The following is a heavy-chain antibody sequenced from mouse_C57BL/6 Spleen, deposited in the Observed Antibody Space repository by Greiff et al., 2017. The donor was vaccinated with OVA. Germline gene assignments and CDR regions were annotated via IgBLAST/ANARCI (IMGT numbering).Heavy chain of an antibody. CDR3: ARSFYYYEAWFAY. J-gene: IGHJ3*01. CDR2: IYPGDGDT. D-gene: IGHD1-1*01. V-gene: IGHV1-80*01. Sequence: QVQLQQSGAELVKPGASVKISCKASGYAFSSYWMNWVKQRPGKGLERIGQIYPGDGDTNYNGQFKGKAPLTADKSSSTAYMQLSSLTSEYSAVYFCARSFYYYEAWFAYWGQGTLVTVSA. CDR1: GYAFSSYW.